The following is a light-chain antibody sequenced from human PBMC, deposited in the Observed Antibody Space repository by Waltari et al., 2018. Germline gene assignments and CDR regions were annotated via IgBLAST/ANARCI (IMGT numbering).Light chain of an antibody. J-gene: IGKJ2*01. V-gene: IGKV3D-15*01. CDR3: QQYYRYYT. CDR2: RAS. CDR1: QSAKTS. Sequence: LPCRASQSAKTSLAWYQQTPGQAPRLLIYRASTRAAGVPDRFSGSGSGTEFTLAINNLQPEDFATYYCQQYYRYYTFGQGTKLEIK.